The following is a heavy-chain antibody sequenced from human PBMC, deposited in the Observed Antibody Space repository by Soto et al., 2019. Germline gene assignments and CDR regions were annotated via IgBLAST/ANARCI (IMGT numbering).Heavy chain of an antibody. CDR3: ARDTEAGYYYYYMDV. V-gene: IGHV3-21*01. J-gene: IGHJ6*03. Sequence: GGSLRLSCAASGFTFSSYSMNWVRQAPGKGLEWVSSISSSSSYIYYADSVKGRFTISRDNAKNSLYLHMDSLRAEDTAVYYCARDTEAGYYYYYMDVWGKGTTVTVSS. D-gene: IGHD2-8*02. CDR2: ISSSSSYI. CDR1: GFTFSSYS.